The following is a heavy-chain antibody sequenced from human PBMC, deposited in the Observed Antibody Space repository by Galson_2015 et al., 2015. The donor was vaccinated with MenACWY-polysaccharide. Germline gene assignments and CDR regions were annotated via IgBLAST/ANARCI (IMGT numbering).Heavy chain of an antibody. V-gene: IGHV1-8*01. CDR1: GYTFTSYD. CDR3: AREGYYYDSSGYNDAFDI. J-gene: IGHJ3*02. Sequence: SVKVSCKASGYTFTSYDINWVRQATGQGLEWMGWMNPNSGNTGYAQKFRGRVTMTRNTSISTAYMELSSLRSEDTAVYYCAREGYYYDSSGYNDAFDIWGQGTMVTVSS. D-gene: IGHD3-22*01. CDR2: MNPNSGNT.